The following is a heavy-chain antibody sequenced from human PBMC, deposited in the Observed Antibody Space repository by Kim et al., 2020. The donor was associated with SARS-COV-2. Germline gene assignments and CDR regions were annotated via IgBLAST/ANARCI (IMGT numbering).Heavy chain of an antibody. CDR2: ISAGAAGI. J-gene: IGHJ4*03. D-gene: IGHD3-16*02. V-gene: IGHV3-23*01. CDR1: AITFSGYA. Sequence: GGSLRLSCTASAITFSGYAMSWVRQAPGKGLEWISAISAGAAGIYYADSVKGRFTISRDNSKNTLSLQMDGLRTEDTAVYYCAKELLRAVGGVIQEKGY. CDR3: AKELLRAVGGVIQEKGY.